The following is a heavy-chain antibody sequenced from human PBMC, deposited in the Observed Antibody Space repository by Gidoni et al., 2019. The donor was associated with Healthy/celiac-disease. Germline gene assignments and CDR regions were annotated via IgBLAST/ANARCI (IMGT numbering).Heavy chain of an antibody. J-gene: IGHJ6*02. Sequence: RFTISRDNSKNTLYLQMNSLRAEDTAVYYCAKDPSCGGDAYCYYGMDVWGQGTSVTVSS. D-gene: IGHD4-17*01. CDR3: AKDPSCGGDAYCYYGMDV. V-gene: IGHV3-23*01.